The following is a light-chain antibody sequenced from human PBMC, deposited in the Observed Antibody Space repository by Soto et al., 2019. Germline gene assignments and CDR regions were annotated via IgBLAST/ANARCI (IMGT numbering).Light chain of an antibody. V-gene: IGKV1-5*01. CDR2: AAS. CDR3: LRYQYLPT. J-gene: IGKJ1*01. Sequence: GDRVTITCRASQTISNWLAWYQQKPGKXPXXLIYAASSLQSGVPSRFSGSGSGTDFTLTFRGLQPEEMGTYVCLRYQYLPTLGQ. CDR1: QTISNW.